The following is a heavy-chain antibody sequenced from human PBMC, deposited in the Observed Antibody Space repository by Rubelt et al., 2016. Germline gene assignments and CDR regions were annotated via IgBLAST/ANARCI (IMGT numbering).Heavy chain of an antibody. Sequence: QVQLQESGPGLVKPSQTLSLTCTVSGGSISSGGYYWSWIRQAPGKVLEWVSYISSSSSYTNYADSVKGRFTISRDNDKNSLYLQMNSLRAEDTAVYYCARVRRDGFLRAFDIWGQGTMVTVSS. J-gene: IGHJ3*02. CDR3: ARVRRDGFLRAFDI. CDR1: GGSISSGGYY. D-gene: IGHD5-24*01. CDR2: ISSSSSYT. V-gene: IGHV3-11*05.